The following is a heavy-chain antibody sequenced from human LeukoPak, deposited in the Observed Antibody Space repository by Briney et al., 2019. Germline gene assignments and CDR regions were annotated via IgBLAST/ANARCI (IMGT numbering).Heavy chain of an antibody. CDR2: TYSGGTT. D-gene: IGHD6-13*01. J-gene: IGHJ4*02. V-gene: IGHV3-66*02. CDR3: AREQNY. Sequence: GGSLTLSCVASGFTVSTNYMSWVRQPPGKGLEWVSVTYSGGTTYYADSVKGRFTISTDKSQNTLYLQMNSLRPEDTAVYYCAREQNYWGQGTLVTVSS. CDR1: GFTVSTNY.